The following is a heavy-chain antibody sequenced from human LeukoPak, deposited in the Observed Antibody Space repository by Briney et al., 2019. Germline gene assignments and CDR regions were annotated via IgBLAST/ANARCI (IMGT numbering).Heavy chain of an antibody. CDR1: GYTFTGYY. CDR3: ARSVVPAAQYNWFDP. Sequence: GASVKVSCKASGYTFTGYYMHWVRQAPGQGLEWMGWINPNSGGTNYAQKFQGWVTMTRDTSISTAYMELSRLRSDDTAVYYCARSVVPAAQYNWFDPWGQGTLDTVSS. V-gene: IGHV1-2*04. J-gene: IGHJ5*02. D-gene: IGHD2-2*01. CDR2: INPNSGGT.